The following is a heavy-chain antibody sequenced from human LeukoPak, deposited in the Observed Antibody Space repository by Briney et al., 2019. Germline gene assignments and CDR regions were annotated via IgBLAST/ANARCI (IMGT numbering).Heavy chain of an antibody. Sequence: PGGSLRLSCAASGFTFSSYEMNWVRQAPGKGLEWVSYISSSGSTIYYADPVKGRFTISRDNAKNSLYLQMNSVRAEDTAVYYCARELDYYDSSGYYDYWGQGTLVTVSS. CDR2: ISSSGSTI. J-gene: IGHJ4*02. V-gene: IGHV3-48*03. D-gene: IGHD3-22*01. CDR3: ARELDYYDSSGYYDY. CDR1: GFTFSSYE.